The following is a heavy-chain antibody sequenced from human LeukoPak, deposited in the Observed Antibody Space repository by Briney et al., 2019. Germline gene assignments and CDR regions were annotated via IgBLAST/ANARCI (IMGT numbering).Heavy chain of an antibody. Sequence: SVKVSCKASGGTFSSYAISWVRQAPGQGLEWMGRIIPILGIANYAQKFQGRVTITADKSTSTAYMELSSLRSEDTAVYYCARGGDYYGSGGYGMDVWGQGTTVTVSS. D-gene: IGHD3-10*01. V-gene: IGHV1-69*04. CDR2: IIPILGIA. CDR3: ARGGDYYGSGGYGMDV. J-gene: IGHJ6*02. CDR1: GGTFSSYA.